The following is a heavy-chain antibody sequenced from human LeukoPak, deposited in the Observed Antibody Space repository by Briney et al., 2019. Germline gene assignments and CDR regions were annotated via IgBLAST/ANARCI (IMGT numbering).Heavy chain of an antibody. D-gene: IGHD3-16*01. Sequence: SETLSLTCTVSGGSISSSSYYWGWIRQPPGKGLEWIGSIYYSGSTYYNPSLKSRVTISVDTSKNQFPLKLSSVTAADTAVYYCARDYGEVWFDPWGQGTLVTVSS. CDR1: GGSISSSSYY. CDR3: ARDYGEVWFDP. CDR2: IYYSGST. V-gene: IGHV4-39*06. J-gene: IGHJ5*02.